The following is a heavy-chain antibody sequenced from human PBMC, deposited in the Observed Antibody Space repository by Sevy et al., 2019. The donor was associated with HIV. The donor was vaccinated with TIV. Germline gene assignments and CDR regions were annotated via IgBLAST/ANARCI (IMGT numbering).Heavy chain of an antibody. CDR1: GFTFSTYW. Sequence: GGCLRLSCEVSGFTFSTYWMTWVRQAPGKGLEWVANIKQDGTETSYVDSVRGRFTISRDNAKKSLYLQLDNLRDEHTAVYYCARALADWGSFHYSLWGQGTWVSVSS. V-gene: IGHV3-7*03. CDR2: IKQDGTET. CDR3: ARALADWGSFHYSL. D-gene: IGHD3-16*02. J-gene: IGHJ4*02.